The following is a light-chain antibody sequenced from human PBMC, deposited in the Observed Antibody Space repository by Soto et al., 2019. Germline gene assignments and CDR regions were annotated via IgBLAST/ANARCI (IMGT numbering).Light chain of an antibody. J-gene: IGLJ1*01. CDR2: DVS. V-gene: IGLV2-11*01. Sequence: QSALTQPRSVSGSPGQSVTISCTGXSSDVGGYNYVSWYQQHPGKAPKLMIYDVSKRPSGVPDRFSGSKSGSTASLTISGLQAEDEADYYCCSYAGIYSYVFVTGSKXTVL. CDR3: CSYAGIYSYV. CDR1: SSDVGGYNY.